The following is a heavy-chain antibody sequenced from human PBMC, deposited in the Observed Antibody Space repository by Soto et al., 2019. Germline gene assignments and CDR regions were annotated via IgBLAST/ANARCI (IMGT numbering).Heavy chain of an antibody. Sequence: QLRLQSSGPGLEKPSETLSLICSVTGASTSSDYWSWIRQPAGKGLEWIGRIYITGNTNYNPSLWGRVTMSIDTARNQFSLELTSVTAGDTAVYCCANEVSYSTYWGTSNRLDPWGQGTLVPVS. V-gene: IGHV4-4*07. D-gene: IGHD4-4*01. CDR2: IYITGNT. CDR3: ANEVSYSTYWGTSNRLDP. J-gene: IGHJ5*02. CDR1: GASTSSDY.